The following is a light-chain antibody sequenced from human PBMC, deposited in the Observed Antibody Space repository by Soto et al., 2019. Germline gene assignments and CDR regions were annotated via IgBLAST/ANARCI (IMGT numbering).Light chain of an antibody. CDR1: SRDVGAYNY. V-gene: IGLV2-14*01. CDR3: SSHSNITPYV. CDR2: DVT. Sequence: FALPQPASVSGSPGQSITISCTGTSRDVGAYNYVSWYQQHPGKAPKLMVYDVTNRPSGVSDRFSGSKSGNTASLTISGLQAEDEADYFCSSHSNITPYVFGTGTKVTVL. J-gene: IGLJ1*01.